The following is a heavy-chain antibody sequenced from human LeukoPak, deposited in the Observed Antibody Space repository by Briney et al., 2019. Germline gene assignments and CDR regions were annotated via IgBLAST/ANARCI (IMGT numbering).Heavy chain of an antibody. J-gene: IGHJ4*02. Sequence: GGSLRLSCAASGFTFSSHGMHWVRQAPGKGLEWVAVISYDGSNTYYADSVKGRFTISRDNSKNTLYLEMNSLRAEDTAVYYCAKDSGYYDSSGPDEWGQGTLVTVSS. CDR1: GFTFSSHG. CDR2: ISYDGSNT. CDR3: AKDSGYYDSSGPDE. V-gene: IGHV3-30*18. D-gene: IGHD3-22*01.